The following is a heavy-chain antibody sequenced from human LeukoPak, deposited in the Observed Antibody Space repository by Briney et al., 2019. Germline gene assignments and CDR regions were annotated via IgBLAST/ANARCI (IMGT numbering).Heavy chain of an antibody. D-gene: IGHD6-19*01. J-gene: IGHJ4*02. Sequence: GGSLRLSCAASGVTFSSYWMSWVRQAPGKGLEWVANIKQDGSEKYYVDSVKGRFTISRDNAKNSLYLQMNSLRAEDTAVYYCAREKGIAVAGPFGYWGQGTLVTVSS. V-gene: IGHV3-7*01. CDR2: IKQDGSEK. CDR3: AREKGIAVAGPFGY. CDR1: GVTFSSYW.